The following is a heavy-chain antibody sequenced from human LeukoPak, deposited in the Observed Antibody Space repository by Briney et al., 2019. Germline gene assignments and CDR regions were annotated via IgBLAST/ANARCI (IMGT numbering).Heavy chain of an antibody. CDR2: ISGSGGST. J-gene: IGHJ4*02. CDR1: GFTFSSYA. D-gene: IGHD3-9*01. CDR3: ANLPDWLPFDY. V-gene: IGHV3-23*01. Sequence: GGSLRLSCAASGFTFSSYAMSWVRQAPGKGLEWVSAISGSGGSTYYADSVKGRFTISRDNSKNTLYLQMISLRAEDTAVYYCANLPDWLPFDYWGQGTLVTVSS.